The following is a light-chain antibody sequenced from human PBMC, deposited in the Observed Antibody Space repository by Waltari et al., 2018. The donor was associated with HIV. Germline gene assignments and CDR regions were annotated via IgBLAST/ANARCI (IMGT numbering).Light chain of an antibody. V-gene: IGLV1-40*01. J-gene: IGLJ2*01. CDR1: SSNIGAGYD. Sequence: QSVLTQPPSVSGAPGQRVTIPCPGNSSNIGAGYDVHWYKQLPGKAPKLLISDNTNRPSGVPDRFSGSKSGTSASLAITGLRAEDEADYYCQSYPASLTVSLIFGGGTRLTVL. CDR3: QSYPASLTVSLI. CDR2: DNT.